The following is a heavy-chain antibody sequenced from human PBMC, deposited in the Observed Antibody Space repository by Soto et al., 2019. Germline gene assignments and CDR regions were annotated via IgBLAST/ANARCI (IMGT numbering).Heavy chain of an antibody. CDR1: GYTFSSNY. J-gene: IGHJ5*02. CDR2: INPSGGSA. CDR3: ARDSVWFDP. V-gene: IGHV1-46*01. Sequence: ASVKVSCKASGYTFSSNYMHWVRQAPGQGLEWMGIINPSGGSATYAQKFQGRVTMTRDTATSTVYMELSSLSSDDTAVYYCARDSVWFDPWGQGTQGTAS.